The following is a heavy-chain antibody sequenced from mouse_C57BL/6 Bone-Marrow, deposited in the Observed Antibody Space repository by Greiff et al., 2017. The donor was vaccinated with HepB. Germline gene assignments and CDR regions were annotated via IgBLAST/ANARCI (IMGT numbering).Heavy chain of an antibody. CDR3: ARYDYDDGLYYAMDY. D-gene: IGHD2-4*01. CDR2: INPYNGGT. V-gene: IGHV1-19*01. J-gene: IGHJ4*01. Sequence: EVQLQQSGPVLVKPGASVKMSCKASGYTFTDYYMNWVKQSHGKSLEWIGVINPYNGGTSYNQKFKGKATLTVDKSSSTAYMELNSLTSEDSAVYYCARYDYDDGLYYAMDYWGQGTSVTVSS. CDR1: GYTFTDYY.